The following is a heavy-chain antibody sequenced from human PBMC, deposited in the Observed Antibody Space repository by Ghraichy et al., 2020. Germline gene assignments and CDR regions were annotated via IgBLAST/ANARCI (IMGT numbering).Heavy chain of an antibody. CDR2: IYWNDDK. Sequence: SGPTLVKPTQTLTLTCTFSGFSLSTSGVGVGWIRQPPGKALEWLALIYWNDDKRYSPSLKSRLTITKDTSKNQVVLTMTNMDPVDTATYYCAHVKSSSWYGDFDYWGQGTLVTVSS. J-gene: IGHJ4*02. CDR1: GFSLSTSGVG. D-gene: IGHD6-13*01. V-gene: IGHV2-5*01. CDR3: AHVKSSSWYGDFDY.